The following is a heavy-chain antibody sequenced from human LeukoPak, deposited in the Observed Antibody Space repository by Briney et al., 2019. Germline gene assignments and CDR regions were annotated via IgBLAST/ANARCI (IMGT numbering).Heavy chain of an antibody. CDR1: GGTFSSYA. Sequence: ASVKVSCKASGGTFSSYAISWVRQAPGQGLEWRGGIIPIFGTANYAQKFQGRVTITADESTSTAYMELSSLRSEDTAVYYCARDSGYYDSSGYYYWGQGTLVTVSS. D-gene: IGHD3-22*01. CDR2: IIPIFGTA. J-gene: IGHJ4*02. V-gene: IGHV1-69*01. CDR3: ARDSGYYDSSGYYY.